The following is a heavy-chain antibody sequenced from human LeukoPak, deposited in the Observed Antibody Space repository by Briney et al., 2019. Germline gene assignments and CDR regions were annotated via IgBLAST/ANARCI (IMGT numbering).Heavy chain of an antibody. CDR2: INPNSGGT. D-gene: IGHD6-19*01. CDR1: GYTFTSYY. Sequence: GASVKVSCKASGYTFTSYYMHWVRQAPGQGLEWMGWINPNSGGTNYAQKFQGRVTMTRDTSISTAYMELSRLRSDDTAVYYCARDQGSGCCVDWFDPWGQGTLVTVSS. J-gene: IGHJ5*02. V-gene: IGHV1-2*02. CDR3: ARDQGSGCCVDWFDP.